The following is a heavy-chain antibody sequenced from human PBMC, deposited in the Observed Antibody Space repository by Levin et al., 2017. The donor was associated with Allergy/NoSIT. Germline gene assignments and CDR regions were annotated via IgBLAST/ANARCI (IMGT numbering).Heavy chain of an antibody. V-gene: IGHV3-15*01. CDR3: ATYYLGITSFGNFQH. J-gene: IGHJ1*01. CDR1: GFTFSNAW. Sequence: GGSLRLSCAVSGFTFSNAWMTWVRQAPGKGLEWVGRIKSKTAGGTTDYAASVKGRFTISRDDSKDMLFLQLDSLKTEDTAMYYCATYYLGITSFGNFQHWGQGTLVTVSS. D-gene: IGHD3-10*01. CDR2: IKSKTAGGTT.